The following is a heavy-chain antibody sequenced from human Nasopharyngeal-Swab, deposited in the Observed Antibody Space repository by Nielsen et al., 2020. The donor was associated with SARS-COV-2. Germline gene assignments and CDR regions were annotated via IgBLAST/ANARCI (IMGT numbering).Heavy chain of an antibody. CDR3: ARAHRDIRFLESLPYFDY. V-gene: IGHV1-69*13. CDR2: IIPIFGTA. CDR1: GGTFSSYA. D-gene: IGHD3-3*01. Sequence: SVKVSCKASGGTFSSYAISWVRQAPGQGLEWMGGIIPIFGTANYAQKFQGRVTITADESTSTAYMELSSLRSEDTAVYYCARAHRDIRFLESLPYFDYWGQGTLVTVSS. J-gene: IGHJ4*02.